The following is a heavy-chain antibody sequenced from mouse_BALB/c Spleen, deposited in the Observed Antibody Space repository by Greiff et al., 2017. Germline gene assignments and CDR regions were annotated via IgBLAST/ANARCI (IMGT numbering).Heavy chain of an antibody. J-gene: IGHJ2*01. Sequence: EVQGVESGGGLVQPGGSRKLSCAASGFTFSIFGMHWVRQAPEKGLEWVAYISSGSSTIYYADTVKGRFTISRDNPKNTLFLQMTSLRSEDTAMYYCARSRYYYGTSPFDYWGQGTTLTVSS. CDR1: GFTFSIFG. CDR2: ISSGSSTI. V-gene: IGHV5-17*02. CDR3: ARSRYYYGTSPFDY. D-gene: IGHD1-1*01.